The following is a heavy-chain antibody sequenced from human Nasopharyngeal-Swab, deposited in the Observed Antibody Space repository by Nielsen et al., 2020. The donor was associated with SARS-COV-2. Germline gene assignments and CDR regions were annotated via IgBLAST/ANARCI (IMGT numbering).Heavy chain of an antibody. D-gene: IGHD3-22*01. V-gene: IGHV1-8*03. Sequence: WVGQAPGQGLEWMGWMNPNSDNTGYAQKFQERVTITRDMSTSTAYMELSSLRSEDTAVYYCATDSSGYHDAFDIWGQGTMVTVSS. CDR3: ATDSSGYHDAFDI. CDR2: MNPNSDNT. J-gene: IGHJ3*02.